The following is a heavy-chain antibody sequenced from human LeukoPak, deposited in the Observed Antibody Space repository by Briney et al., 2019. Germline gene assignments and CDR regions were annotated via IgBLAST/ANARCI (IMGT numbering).Heavy chain of an antibody. CDR2: INPNSGGT. V-gene: IGHV1-2*02. CDR1: GYTFTDYH. CDR3: ASSPPNVSPDYYYYMDV. J-gene: IGHJ6*03. D-gene: IGHD2-8*01. Sequence: ASVKVSCKASGYTFTDYHMHWVRQAPGQGLEWMGWINPNSGGTNYAQKFQGRVTMTRDTSISTAYMELSRLRSDDTAVYYCASSPPNVSPDYYYYMDVWGKGTTVTVSS.